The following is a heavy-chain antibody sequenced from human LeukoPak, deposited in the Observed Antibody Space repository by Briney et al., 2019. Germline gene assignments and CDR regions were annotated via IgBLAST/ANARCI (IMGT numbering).Heavy chain of an antibody. CDR1: GFAFSSYA. D-gene: IGHD2-2*01. Sequence: GGSLRLSCAASGFAFSSYAMTWVRQAPGKGMEWVSAMSGSGGSTYYADSVKGRFTISRDNSKNTLYLQMNSLRADDTAVYYCAKYVRSGPAAPIDYWGQGTLVTVSS. CDR2: MSGSGGST. CDR3: AKYVRSGPAAPIDY. J-gene: IGHJ4*02. V-gene: IGHV3-23*01.